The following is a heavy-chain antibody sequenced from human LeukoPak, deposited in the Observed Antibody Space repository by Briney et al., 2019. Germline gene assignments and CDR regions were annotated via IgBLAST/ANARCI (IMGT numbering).Heavy chain of an antibody. CDR3: ARDHGYFGMDV. V-gene: IGHV4-59*01. Sequence: PSETLSLTCIVSGGSIGNYYWNWIRQPPGKGLEWIGYTSYSGNTIYNPSLKSRVTISIDPFKNQLSLKVTSVTAADTVVYYCARDHGYFGMDVWGQGTTVTISS. CDR1: GGSIGNYY. CDR2: TSYSGNT. J-gene: IGHJ6*02.